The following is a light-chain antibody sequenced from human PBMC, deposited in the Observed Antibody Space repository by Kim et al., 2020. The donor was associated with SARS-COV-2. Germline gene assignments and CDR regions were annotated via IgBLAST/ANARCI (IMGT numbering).Light chain of an antibody. J-gene: IGLJ3*02. Sequence: APGKTASFTYEGNNIGIKSVLWYQQRPGQATGLVMHDDSDRPSGIPERFSGSNSGNTATLTISRVEAEDEADYFCQVWDSTSDYVVFGGGTQLTVL. CDR2: DDS. V-gene: IGLV3-21*03. CDR3: QVWDSTSDYVV. CDR1: NIGIKS.